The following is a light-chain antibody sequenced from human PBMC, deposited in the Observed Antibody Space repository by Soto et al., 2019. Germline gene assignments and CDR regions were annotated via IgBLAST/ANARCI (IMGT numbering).Light chain of an antibody. CDR3: QTWGTGTWV. V-gene: IGLV4-69*01. J-gene: IGLJ3*02. CDR2: INSDGSH. Sequence: QPVLTQSPSASASLGASVKLTCTLSSGHSSYAIAWHQQQPEKGPRYLMKINSDGSHSKGDGIPDRFSGSSSGAERYLTISSLQSEDDADYYCQTWGTGTWVFGGGTKLTVL. CDR1: SGHSSYA.